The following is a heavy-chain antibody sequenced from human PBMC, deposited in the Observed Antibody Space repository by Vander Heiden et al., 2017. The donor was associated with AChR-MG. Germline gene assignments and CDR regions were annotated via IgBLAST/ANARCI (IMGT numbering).Heavy chain of an antibody. V-gene: IGHV3-74*01. CDR2: IYNDRTT. D-gene: IGHD7-27*01. CDR1: GVTFSSHW. J-gene: IGHJ6*02. Sequence: EVQLVESGGGLVQPGGSLRLSCEASGVTFSSHWMHWVRHAPGKGLVWVSVIYNDRTTVSADSLKGRFTSSRDNAKNTVYLQMNSLRAEDTAVYYCARGGMGTGMDVWGQGTTVTVSS. CDR3: ARGGMGTGMDV.